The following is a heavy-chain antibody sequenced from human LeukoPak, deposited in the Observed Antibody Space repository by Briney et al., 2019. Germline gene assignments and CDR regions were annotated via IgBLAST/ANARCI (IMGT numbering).Heavy chain of an antibody. CDR3: AREDTAHYYFDY. CDR2: IYCSGST. V-gene: IGHV4-39*07. Sequence: PSETLSLTCTVSGGSISSSSYYWGWIRQPPGKGLEWIGSIYCSGSTYYNPSLKSRVTISVDTSKNQFSLKLSSVTAADTAVYYCAREDTAHYYFDYWGQGTLVTVSS. J-gene: IGHJ4*02. CDR1: GGSISSSSYY. D-gene: IGHD5-18*01.